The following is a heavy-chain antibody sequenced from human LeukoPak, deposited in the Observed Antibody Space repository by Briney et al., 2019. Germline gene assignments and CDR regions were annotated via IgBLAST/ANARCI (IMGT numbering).Heavy chain of an antibody. CDR2: ISGSGGST. J-gene: IGHJ4*02. CDR1: GFTFSSYA. V-gene: IGHV3-23*01. Sequence: GRSLRLSCAPSGFTFSSYAMNWVRQAPGKGMEWVSAISGSGGSTYYADSVKGRFTISRDNSKNTLYLQMNSLRAEDTAVYYCAKHRDHEGMSGYFDYWGQGTLVTVSS. CDR3: AKHRDHEGMSGYFDY. D-gene: IGHD1-14*01.